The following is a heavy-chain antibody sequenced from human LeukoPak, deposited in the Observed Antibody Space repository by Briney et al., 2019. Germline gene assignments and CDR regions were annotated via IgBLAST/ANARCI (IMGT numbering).Heavy chain of an antibody. CDR1: GFTFSSYW. CDR3: ARNAYYDYYMDV. Sequence: GGSLRLSCAASGFTFSSYWMNWVRQAPGKGLEWVANIKQDGSEKFYVDSVKGRFTISRDNAKNSLYLRVNSLRAEDTAVYYCARNAYYDYYMDVWGKGTAVTVSS. CDR2: IKQDGSEK. V-gene: IGHV3-7*01. J-gene: IGHJ6*03.